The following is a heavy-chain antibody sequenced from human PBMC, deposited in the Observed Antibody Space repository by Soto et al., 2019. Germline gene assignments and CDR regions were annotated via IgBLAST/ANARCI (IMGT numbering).Heavy chain of an antibody. J-gene: IGHJ4*02. V-gene: IGHV3-23*01. CDR2: ISGSGGST. D-gene: IGHD4-17*01. CDR3: AKSGSPMTTGRSDY. Sequence: EVQLLESGGGLVQPGGSLRLSCAASGFTFSSYAMSWVRQAPGKGLEWVSAISGSGGSTYYADSVKGRFTISRDNSKNPLYLQMNSLRAEDTAVYYCAKSGSPMTTGRSDYWGQGTLVTVSS. CDR1: GFTFSSYA.